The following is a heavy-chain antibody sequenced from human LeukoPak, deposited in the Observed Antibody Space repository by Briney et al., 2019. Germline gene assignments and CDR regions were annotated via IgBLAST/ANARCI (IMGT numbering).Heavy chain of an antibody. J-gene: IGHJ4*02. CDR2: IYYSGST. D-gene: IGHD3-10*01. V-gene: IGHV4-61*08. Sequence: PSETLSLTCTVSGASVSSGGYYWSWLRHPPGKGLEWIGYIYYSGSTNYNPSLKSRVTITVETSKNQFSLKGKPVTAADTVGYYWARRGGSGRSFDYWGQGTLVTVSS. CDR3: ARRGGSGRSFDY. CDR1: GASVSSGGYY.